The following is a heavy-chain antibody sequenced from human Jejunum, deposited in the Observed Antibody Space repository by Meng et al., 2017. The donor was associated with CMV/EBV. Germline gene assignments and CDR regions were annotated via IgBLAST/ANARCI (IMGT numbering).Heavy chain of an antibody. Sequence: TTYAIQWVRQGCGQALEGKGWIKVGNVDTKDARKSQGRVTIMRDRSAITGYMELSTVKPEDTAVYYGARDIPYTSSWRNGFDPWGQGTLVTVSS. J-gene: IGHJ5*02. D-gene: IGHD6-13*01. CDR3: ARDIPYTSSWRNGFDP. V-gene: IGHV1-3*01. CDR2: IKVGNVDT. CDR1: TTYA.